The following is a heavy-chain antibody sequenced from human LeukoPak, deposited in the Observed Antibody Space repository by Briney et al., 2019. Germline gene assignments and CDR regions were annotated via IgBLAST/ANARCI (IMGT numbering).Heavy chain of an antibody. D-gene: IGHD3-10*01. CDR2: ISPSGGST. V-gene: IGHV1-46*01. J-gene: IGHJ3*02. CDR3: TRSMGSYGPGSRYAFDI. CDR1: GYTFTLYF. Sequence: EASVKVSCKASGYTFTLYFMHWVRQAPGQVLGWMGGISPSGGSTSYAQNFQGRVTMTSDTSTSTVYMELSSLRSEDTAMYYCTRSMGSYGPGSRYAFDIWGQGTMVTISS.